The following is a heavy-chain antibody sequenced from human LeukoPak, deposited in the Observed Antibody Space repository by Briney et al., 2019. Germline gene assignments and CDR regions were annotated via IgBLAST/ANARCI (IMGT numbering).Heavy chain of an antibody. V-gene: IGHV4-59*01. J-gene: IGHJ4*02. Sequence: PSETLSLTCTVSGGSISSYYWSWIRQPPGKGLEWIAYIYYSGSTNYNPSLKSRVTISVDTSKNQFSLKLSSVTAANTAVYYCARGLMGATHIDFWGQGTLVTVSS. CDR1: GGSISSYY. CDR3: ARGLMGATHIDF. CDR2: IYYSGST. D-gene: IGHD1-26*01.